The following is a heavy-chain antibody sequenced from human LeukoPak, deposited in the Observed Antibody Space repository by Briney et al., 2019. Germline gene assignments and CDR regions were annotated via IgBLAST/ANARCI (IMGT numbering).Heavy chain of an antibody. CDR1: GGSIRSYY. CDR2: IYYTGST. Sequence: PSETPSLTCSVSGGSIRSYYWSWIRQPPGKRLEWIGYIYYTGSTNYNPSLKSRVTVSIDTSKNQFSLKLSSVTAADTAVYYCVSQNRYCSGDSCYYYFGYWGQGTLVTVSS. J-gene: IGHJ4*02. CDR3: VSQNRYCSGDSCYYYFGY. D-gene: IGHD2-15*01. V-gene: IGHV4-59*01.